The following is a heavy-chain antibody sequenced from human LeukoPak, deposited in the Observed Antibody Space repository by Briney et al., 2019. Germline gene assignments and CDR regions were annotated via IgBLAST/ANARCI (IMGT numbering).Heavy chain of an antibody. CDR3: APSPTAMATSL. CDR1: GFTFSSYG. D-gene: IGHD5-18*01. V-gene: IGHV3-30*03. CDR2: ISYDGSNK. Sequence: GGSLRLSCAASGFTFSSYGMHWVRQAPGKGLEWVAVISYDGSNKYYADSVKGRFTISRDNSKNTLYLQMNSLRAEDTAVYYCAPSPTAMATSLGGQGTLVTVSS. J-gene: IGHJ4*02.